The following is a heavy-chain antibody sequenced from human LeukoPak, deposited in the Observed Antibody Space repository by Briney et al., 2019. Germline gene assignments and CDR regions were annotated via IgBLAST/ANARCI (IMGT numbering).Heavy chain of an antibody. CDR2: IYSGGST. D-gene: IGHD3-22*01. Sequence: GGSLRLSCAASEFSVGSNYMTWVRQAPGKGLEWVSLIYSGGSTYYADSVKGRFTISRDNSKNTLYLQMNTLRAEDTAVYYCAKDMNTYHYDSSGYYDDYWGQGTLVTVSS. J-gene: IGHJ4*02. CDR1: EFSVGSNY. CDR3: AKDMNTYHYDSSGYYDDY. V-gene: IGHV3-66*01.